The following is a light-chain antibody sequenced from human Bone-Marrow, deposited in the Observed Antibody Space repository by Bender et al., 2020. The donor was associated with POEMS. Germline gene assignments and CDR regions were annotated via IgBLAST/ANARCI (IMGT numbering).Light chain of an antibody. CDR2: GDN. V-gene: IGLV1-44*01. J-gene: IGLJ2*01. CDR1: SSNVGNNF. Sequence: QSVLTQPPSVSGTPRQRVTISCSGSSSNVGNNFVYWYQQLPGTAPKLIIFGDNRRPSGVPDRFSGSKSGNTASLTVSGLQAEDEADYFCSSYAGSKTLLVFGGGTKLTVL. CDR3: SSYAGSKTLLV.